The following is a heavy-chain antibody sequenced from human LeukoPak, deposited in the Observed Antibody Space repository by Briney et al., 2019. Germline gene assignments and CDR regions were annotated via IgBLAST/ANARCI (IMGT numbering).Heavy chain of an antibody. D-gene: IGHD2-2*02. CDR3: ARESSDIVVVPAAIPAPTYYYYYYGMDV. Sequence: SETLSLTCTVSGGSISGYYWSWIRQPAGKGLEWIGRIYTSGSTNYNPSLKSRVTMSVDTSKNQFSLKLSSVTAADTAVYYCARESSDIVVVPAAIPAPTYYYYYYGMDVWGQGTTVTISS. J-gene: IGHJ6*02. CDR1: GGSISGYY. CDR2: IYTSGST. V-gene: IGHV4-4*07.